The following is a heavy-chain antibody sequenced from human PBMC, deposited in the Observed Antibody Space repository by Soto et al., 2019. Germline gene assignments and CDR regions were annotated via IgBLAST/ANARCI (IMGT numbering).Heavy chain of an antibody. CDR2: IRSKANSYAT. CDR3: TRHYDILTGYSYNWFDP. CDR1: GFTFSGSA. V-gene: IGHV3-73*01. D-gene: IGHD3-9*01. J-gene: IGHJ5*02. Sequence: VGSLRLSCAASGFTFSGSAMHWVRQASGKGLEWVGRIRSKANSYATAYAASVKGRFTISRDDSKNTAYLQMNSLKTEDTAVYYCTRHYDILTGYSYNWFDPWGQGTLVTVSS.